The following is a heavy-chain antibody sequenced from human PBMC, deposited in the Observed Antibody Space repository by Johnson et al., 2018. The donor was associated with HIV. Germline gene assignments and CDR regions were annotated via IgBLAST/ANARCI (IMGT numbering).Heavy chain of an antibody. CDR3: ARGAWDLLRGDAFDI. J-gene: IGHJ3*02. CDR2: ISTTGGNT. V-gene: IGHV3-64*01. Sequence: VQLVESGGGLVQPGGSLRLSCAASGFTFSSYAMHWVRQPPGKGLECVSGISTTGGNTHYATSVTGRFTISRDNSKNTLYLQMGSRRAEDMAVYYCARGAWDLLRGDAFDIWGQGTMVTVSS. D-gene: IGHD1-26*01. CDR1: GFTFSSYA.